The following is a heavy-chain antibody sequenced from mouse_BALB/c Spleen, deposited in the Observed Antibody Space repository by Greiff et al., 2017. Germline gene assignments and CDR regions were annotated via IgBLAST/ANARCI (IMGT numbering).Heavy chain of an antibody. CDR1: GYTFTSYW. CDR3: ARRDLTWFAY. D-gene: IGHD3-3*01. J-gene: IGHJ3*01. CDR2: IYPGDGDT. Sequence: VQLVESGAELARPGASVKLSCKASGYTFTSYWMQWVKQRPGQGLEWIGAIYPGDGDTRYTQKFKGKATLTADKSSSTAYMQLSSLASEDSAVYYCARRDLTWFAYWGQGTLVTVSA. V-gene: IGHV1-87*01.